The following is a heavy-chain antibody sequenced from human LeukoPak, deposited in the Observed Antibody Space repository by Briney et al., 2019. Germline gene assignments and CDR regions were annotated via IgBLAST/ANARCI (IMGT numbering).Heavy chain of an antibody. J-gene: IGHJ6*02. Sequence: AETLSLTCAVYGGSFRGYYWSWIRQPPGKVLEWIGEINHSGSTNYNPSLKSRVTISVDTSKNQFSLKLSSVTAADTAVYYCARRRETTVTTYYYYGMDVWGQGTTVTVSS. V-gene: IGHV4-34*01. CDR2: INHSGST. CDR3: ARRRETTVTTYYYYGMDV. D-gene: IGHD4-17*01. CDR1: GGSFRGYY.